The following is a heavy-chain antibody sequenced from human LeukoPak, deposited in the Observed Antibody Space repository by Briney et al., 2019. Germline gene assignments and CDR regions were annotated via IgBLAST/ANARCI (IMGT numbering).Heavy chain of an antibody. J-gene: IGHJ5*02. D-gene: IGHD2-2*02. CDR3: ARYCSSTSCYRPP. V-gene: IGHV3-15*01. Sequence: GGSLRLSCAASGFTFSNAWMSWVRQAPGKGLEWVGRIKSKTDGGTTDYAAPVKGRFTISRDDSKNTLYLHLNSLKTEDTAVYYCARYCSSTSCYRPPWGQGTLVTVSS. CDR2: IKSKTDGGTT. CDR1: GFTFSNAW.